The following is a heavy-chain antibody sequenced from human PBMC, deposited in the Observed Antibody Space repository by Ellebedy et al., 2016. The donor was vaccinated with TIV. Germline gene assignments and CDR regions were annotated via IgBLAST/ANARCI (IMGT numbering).Heavy chain of an antibody. V-gene: IGHV3-30*19. Sequence: PGGSLRLSCATSRFTFSTYGMHWVRQAPGTGLEWVAVISYDGRTAYYGDSVKGRFTVARDNSKSTLYLQMAGLREEDTAVYYCARGCRARGIEDAFDVWGRGTMVTVSS. D-gene: IGHD6-13*01. J-gene: IGHJ3*01. CDR1: RFTFSTYG. CDR3: ARGCRARGIEDAFDV. CDR2: ISYDGRTA.